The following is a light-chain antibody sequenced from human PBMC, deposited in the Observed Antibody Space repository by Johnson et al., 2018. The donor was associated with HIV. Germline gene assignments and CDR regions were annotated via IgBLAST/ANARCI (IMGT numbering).Light chain of an antibody. CDR3: KSYDSKNQEGV. CDR1: SGSIANNY. V-gene: IGLV6-57*02. Sequence: NFMLTQPHSVAESPGKTVTISCTGNSGSIANNYVQWYQQRPGSAPTIIIYEDNQRPSGVPHRFSGSIDRSSNSASLTISGLQTEDEADYYCKSYDSKNQEGVFGGGSKLTVL. J-gene: IGLJ3*02. CDR2: EDN.